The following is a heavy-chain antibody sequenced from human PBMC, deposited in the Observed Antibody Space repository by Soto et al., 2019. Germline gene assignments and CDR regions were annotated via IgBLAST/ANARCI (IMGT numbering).Heavy chain of an antibody. D-gene: IGHD2-2*01. CDR2: ISLYSDGT. CDR1: GYTFSNYG. Sequence: QVPLVQSGGKVKRPGASVKVSCKTSGYTFSNYGITWVRQAPGQPLEWLGWISLYSDGTNYAQKFQGRVSMTTDTSTTTAYMELRSLRSDDTAVYYCARVVPGAEAWFGPWGQGTLVTVSS. CDR3: ARVVPGAEAWFGP. V-gene: IGHV1-18*01. J-gene: IGHJ5*02.